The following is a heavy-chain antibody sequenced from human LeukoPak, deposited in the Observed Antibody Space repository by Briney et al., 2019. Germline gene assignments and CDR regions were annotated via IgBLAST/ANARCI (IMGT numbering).Heavy chain of an antibody. J-gene: IGHJ6*02. CDR3: VRDRSSAESPYGMDV. CDR1: GYTFTGYY. Sequence: ASVKVSCKASGYTFTGYYMHWVRQAPGQGLEWMGWINPNSGGTNYAQKFQGRVTMTRDTSISTAYMELSRLRSDDTAVYYCVRDRSSAESPYGMDVWGQGTTVTVSS. CDR2: INPNSGGT. V-gene: IGHV1-2*02. D-gene: IGHD6-6*01.